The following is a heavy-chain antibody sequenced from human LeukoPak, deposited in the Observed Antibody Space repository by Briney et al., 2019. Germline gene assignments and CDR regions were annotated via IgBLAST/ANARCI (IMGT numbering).Heavy chain of an antibody. CDR2: MNPNSGNT. CDR1: GYTFTSYG. V-gene: IGHV1-8*03. J-gene: IGHJ5*02. CDR3: ARDGKYNWFDP. Sequence: GESLKISCKGSGYTFTSYGISWVRQAPGQGLEWMGWMNPNSGNTGYAQKFQGRVTITRNTSISTAYMELSSLRSEDTAVYYCARDGKYNWFDPWGQGTLVTVPS.